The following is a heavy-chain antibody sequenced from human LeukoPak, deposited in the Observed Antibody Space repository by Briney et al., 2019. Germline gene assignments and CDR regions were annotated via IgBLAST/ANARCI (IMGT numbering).Heavy chain of an antibody. D-gene: IGHD2-2*01. CDR3: ARDGGYCSSGTICYSRAEYYYYGMDV. V-gene: IGHV1-2*06. J-gene: IGHJ6*02. Sequence: ASVKVSCKASGYTFTSYGISWVRQAPGQGLEWMGRINPNSGGTNYAQKFQGRVAMTRDTSISTVYMELSRLTSDDTAVYYCARDGGYCSSGTICYSRAEYYYYGMDVWGQGTTVTVSS. CDR1: GYTFTSYG. CDR2: INPNSGGT.